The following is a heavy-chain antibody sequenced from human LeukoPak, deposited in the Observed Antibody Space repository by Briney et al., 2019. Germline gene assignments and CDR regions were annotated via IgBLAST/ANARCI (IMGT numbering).Heavy chain of an antibody. J-gene: IGHJ5*02. Sequence: GASVKVSCKASGYTFTSYDINWVRQATGQGLEWMGWMNPNSGNTGYAQKSQGRVTMTRNTSISTAYMELGSLRSEDTAVYYCARSRKYCSSTSCPGNNWFDPWGQGTLVTVSS. CDR1: GYTFTSYD. D-gene: IGHD2-2*01. CDR2: MNPNSGNT. V-gene: IGHV1-8*01. CDR3: ARSRKYCSSTSCPGNNWFDP.